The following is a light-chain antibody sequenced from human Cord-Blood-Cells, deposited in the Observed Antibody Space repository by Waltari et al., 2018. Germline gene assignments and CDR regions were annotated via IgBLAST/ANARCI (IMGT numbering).Light chain of an antibody. CDR3: QQYNSYSRT. J-gene: IGKJ2*02. Sequence: DIELTHSPSTLSASGRDSVHLTCRASQSISSWLAWYQQKPGKAPKLLIYKASSLESGVPSRFSGSGSGTEFTLTISSLQPDDFATYYCQQYNSYSRTFGQGTKLEIK. V-gene: IGKV1-5*03. CDR2: KAS. CDR1: QSISSW.